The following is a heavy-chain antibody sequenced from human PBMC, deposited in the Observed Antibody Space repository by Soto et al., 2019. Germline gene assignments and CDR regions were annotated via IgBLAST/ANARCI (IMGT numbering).Heavy chain of an antibody. V-gene: IGHV4-39*01. Sequence: SETLSLTCTVSGDSISSSNYYWGWLRQPPGKGLEWIANIYYSGTTYYNPSLKSRVTISVDTSKNQFSLKLSSATAADTAVYSCARHRRDKTYFDYWGQGTLVTVSS. CDR2: IYYSGTT. D-gene: IGHD2-15*01. CDR1: GDSISSSNYY. CDR3: ARHRRDKTYFDY. J-gene: IGHJ4*02.